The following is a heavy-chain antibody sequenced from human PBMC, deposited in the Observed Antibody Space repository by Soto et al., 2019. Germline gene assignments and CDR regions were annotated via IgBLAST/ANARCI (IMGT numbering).Heavy chain of an antibody. V-gene: IGHV3-23*01. Sequence: GGSLRLSCAASGFTFSSYAMSWVRQAPGKGLEWVSAISGSGGSTYYADSVKGRFTISRDNSKNTLYLQMNSLRAEDTAVYYCANDGIAVAALAEYFQHWGQGTLVTVSS. J-gene: IGHJ1*01. CDR3: ANDGIAVAALAEYFQH. CDR1: GFTFSSYA. CDR2: ISGSGGST. D-gene: IGHD6-19*01.